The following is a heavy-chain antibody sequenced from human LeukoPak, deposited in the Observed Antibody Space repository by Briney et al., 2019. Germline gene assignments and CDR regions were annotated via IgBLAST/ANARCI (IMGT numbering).Heavy chain of an antibody. J-gene: IGHJ4*02. CDR2: IYYSGTT. Sequence: PSETLSLTCTVSGGSISSYYWSWIRQPPGKGLEWIGYIYYSGTTNYNPSLKSRVTISVDTSKNQFSLKLSSVTAADSAVYYCARGVYIAAAQYGYWGQGTLVTVSS. D-gene: IGHD6-13*01. V-gene: IGHV4-59*01. CDR3: ARGVYIAAAQYGY. CDR1: GGSISSYY.